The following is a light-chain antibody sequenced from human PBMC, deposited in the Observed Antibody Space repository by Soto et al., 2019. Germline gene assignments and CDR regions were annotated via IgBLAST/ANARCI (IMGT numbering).Light chain of an antibody. CDR1: SSDVGGYNY. Sequence: QSALTQPASVSGSPGQSITISCTGTSSDVGGYNYVSWSQQHPGKAPKLLISEVSNRPSGVSNRFSGSKSVNTASLTISGLQADDEADYYCSSYTASSTLLFGTGTKLTVL. V-gene: IGLV2-14*03. CDR2: EVS. J-gene: IGLJ1*01. CDR3: SSYTASSTLL.